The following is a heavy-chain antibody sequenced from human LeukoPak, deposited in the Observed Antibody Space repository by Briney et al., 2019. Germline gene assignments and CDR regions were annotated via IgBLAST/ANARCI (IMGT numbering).Heavy chain of an antibody. J-gene: IGHJ3*02. CDR2: ISSNGGST. CDR1: GFTFSSYA. CDR3: ARDHNDGVWTDDAFDI. D-gene: IGHD5-24*01. Sequence: GGSLRLSCAASGFTFSSYAMHWVRQAPGRGLEYVSAISSNGGSTYYANSVKGRFTISRDNSKNTLYLQMNSLRAEDTAVYYCARDHNDGVWTDDAFDIWGQGTMVTVSS. V-gene: IGHV3-64*01.